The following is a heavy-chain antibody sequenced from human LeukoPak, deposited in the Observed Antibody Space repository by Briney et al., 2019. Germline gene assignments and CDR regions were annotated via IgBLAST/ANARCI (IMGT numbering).Heavy chain of an antibody. J-gene: IGHJ5*02. V-gene: IGHV3-23*01. D-gene: IGHD2-2*01. Sequence: GGSLRLSCAASGFTFSSYAMSWVRQAPGKGLEWVSAISGSGGSTYYADSAKGRFTISRDNSKNTLYLQMNSLRAEDTAVYYCAKDGWGYQLLYNWFDPWGQGTLVTVSS. CDR3: AKDGWGYQLLYNWFDP. CDR2: ISGSGGST. CDR1: GFTFSSYA.